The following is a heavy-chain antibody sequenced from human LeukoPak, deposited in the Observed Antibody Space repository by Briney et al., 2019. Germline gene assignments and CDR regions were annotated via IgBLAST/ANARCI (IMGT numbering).Heavy chain of an antibody. Sequence: SETLSLTCTVSGGSISSYYWSWIRQPPGKGLEWIGYFYYSGSTNYNPSLKSRVTISVDTSKNQFSLKLSSVTAADTAVYYCARDLYGGYCSRTSCYGNFFDPWGQGTLVTVFS. J-gene: IGHJ5*02. CDR3: ARDLYGGYCSRTSCYGNFFDP. D-gene: IGHD2-2*01. V-gene: IGHV4-59*01. CDR2: FYYSGST. CDR1: GGSISSYY.